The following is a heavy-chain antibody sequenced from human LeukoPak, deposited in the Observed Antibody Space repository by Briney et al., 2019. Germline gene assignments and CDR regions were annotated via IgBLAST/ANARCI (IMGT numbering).Heavy chain of an antibody. J-gene: IGHJ3*02. CDR3: ARDSGEGHYFDSSASFAI. D-gene: IGHD3-9*01. CDR1: GGTFSSYA. CDR2: IIPIFATA. Sequence: ASVKVSCKASGGTFSSYAISWVRQAPGQGLEWMGGIIPIFATANYAQKFQGRVTITTDESTSTAYMELSSLRSEDTAVYHCARDSGEGHYFDSSASFAIGAKGTMPTASS. V-gene: IGHV1-69*05.